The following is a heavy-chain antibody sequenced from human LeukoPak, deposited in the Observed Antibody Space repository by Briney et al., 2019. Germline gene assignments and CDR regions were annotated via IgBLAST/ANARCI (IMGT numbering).Heavy chain of an antibody. Sequence: ASVKVSCKASSYTFTSYGISWVRQAPGQGLEWMGWISAYNGNTNYAQKLQGRVTMTTDTSTSTAYMELRSLRSDDTAVYYCARDATNYYYYYYMDVWGKGTTVTVSS. CDR2: ISAYNGNT. J-gene: IGHJ6*03. CDR1: SYTFTSYG. CDR3: ARDATNYYYYYYMDV. V-gene: IGHV1-18*01. D-gene: IGHD1-26*01.